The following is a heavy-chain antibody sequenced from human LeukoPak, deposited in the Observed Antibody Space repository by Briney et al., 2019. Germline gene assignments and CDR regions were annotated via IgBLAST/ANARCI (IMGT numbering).Heavy chain of an antibody. CDR3: ARAAIGGNWFDP. CDR2: MNPNSGNT. J-gene: IGHJ5*02. CDR1: GYTFTSYD. V-gene: IGHV1-8*03. D-gene: IGHD2-2*02. Sequence: ASVKVSCKASGYTFTSYDINWVRQATGQGLEWMGWMNPNSGNTGYAQKFQGRVTITRNTSISTAYMELSSLRSEDTAVYYCARAAIGGNWFDPWGQGTLVTVSS.